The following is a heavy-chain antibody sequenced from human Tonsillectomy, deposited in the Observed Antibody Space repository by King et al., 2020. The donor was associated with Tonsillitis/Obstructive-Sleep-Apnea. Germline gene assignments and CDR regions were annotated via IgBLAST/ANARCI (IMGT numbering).Heavy chain of an antibody. J-gene: IGHJ4*02. CDR1: GGFVSSGSYY. Sequence: QLQESGPGLVKPSETLSLTCTVSGGFVSSGSYYWSWFRHPPERGLERIGYIYYSGCPNYTPSLKSRFTISVDTSKNQLSLKLSSVTAADTAVYYCTRGRGNTIFGVVIVYWGQGTLVTVSS. D-gene: IGHD3-3*01. V-gene: IGHV4-61*01. CDR3: TRGRGNTIFGVVIVY. CDR2: IYYSGCP.